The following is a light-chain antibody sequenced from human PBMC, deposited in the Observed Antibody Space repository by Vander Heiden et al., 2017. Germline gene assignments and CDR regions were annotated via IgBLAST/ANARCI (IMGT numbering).Light chain of an antibody. V-gene: IGLV2-8*01. CDR1: SSDIGAYNH. CDR2: DVT. J-gene: IGLJ2*01. CDR3: SSYAGTNNWGV. Sequence: QSALTQPTSAPGSPGQSVTLSCTGTSSDIGAYNHVSWYQQHPGKAPKLVIYDVTKRPSGVPDRFSASKSGNTASLTVSGLRAEDEADYYCSSYAGTNNWGVFGGGTKLTVL.